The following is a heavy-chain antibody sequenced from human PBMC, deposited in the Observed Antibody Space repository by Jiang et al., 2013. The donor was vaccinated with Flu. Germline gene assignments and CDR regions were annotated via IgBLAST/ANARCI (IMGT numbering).Heavy chain of an antibody. CDR3: AKGHKRLLYYFDY. Sequence: SGGGVVQPGRSLRLSCAASGFTFSSYGMHWVRQAPGKGLEWVAVISYDGSNKYYADSVKGRFTISRDNSKNTLYLQMNSLRAEDTAVYYCAKGHKRLLYYFDYWGQGTLVTVSS. J-gene: IGHJ4*02. V-gene: IGHV3-30*18. D-gene: IGHD5-12*01. CDR2: ISYDGSNK. CDR1: GFTFSSYG.